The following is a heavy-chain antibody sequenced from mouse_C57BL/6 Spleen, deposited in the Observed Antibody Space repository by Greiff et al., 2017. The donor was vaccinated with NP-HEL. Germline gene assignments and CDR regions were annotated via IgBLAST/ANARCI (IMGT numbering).Heavy chain of an antibody. Sequence: VQLQQSGPELVKPGASVKLSCKASGYTFTSYDINWVKQRPGQGLEWIGWIYPRDGSTKYNEKFKGKATLTVDTSSSTAYMELHSLTSEDSAVYFCARPYGYGYWYFDVWGTGTTVTVSS. CDR2: IYPRDGST. V-gene: IGHV1-85*01. D-gene: IGHD2-2*01. CDR1: GYTFTSYD. CDR3: ARPYGYGYWYFDV. J-gene: IGHJ1*03.